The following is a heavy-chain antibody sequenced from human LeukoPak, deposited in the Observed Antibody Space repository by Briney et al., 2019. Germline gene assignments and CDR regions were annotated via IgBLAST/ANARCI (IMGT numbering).Heavy chain of an antibody. J-gene: IGHJ4*02. CDR3: ARHPNRYSYGSFDY. CDR1: GGSISSYF. Sequence: PSETLSLTCTVSGGSISSYFWSWIRQPPGKGLEWLGYIYYSGSTNYNPSLKSRVSISVDTSKNQFSLKLSSVTAADTAVYYCARHPNRYSYGSFDYWGQGTLVTVSS. D-gene: IGHD5-18*01. CDR2: IYYSGST. V-gene: IGHV4-59*08.